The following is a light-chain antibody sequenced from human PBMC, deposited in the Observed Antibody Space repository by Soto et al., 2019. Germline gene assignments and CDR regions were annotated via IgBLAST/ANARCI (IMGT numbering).Light chain of an antibody. V-gene: IGLV2-14*01. Sequence: QSVLTQPASVSGSPGQSITISCTGTSSDVGGYNYVSWYQHHPGKAPKLMIYEVSNRPSGVSNRFSGSKSGNTASLTISGLQAEDEADYYCSSYTSSLYVVRTGTNVT. CDR2: EVS. J-gene: IGLJ1*01. CDR1: SSDVGGYNY. CDR3: SSYTSSLYV.